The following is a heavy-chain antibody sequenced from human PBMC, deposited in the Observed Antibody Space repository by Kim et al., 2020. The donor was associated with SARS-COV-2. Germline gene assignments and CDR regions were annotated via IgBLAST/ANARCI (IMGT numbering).Heavy chain of an antibody. V-gene: IGHV3-48*04. J-gene: IGHJ6*02. Sequence: GGSLRLSCAASGFTFSSYSMNWVRQAPGKGLEWVSYISSSSSTIYYADSVKGRFTISRDNAKNSLYLQMNSLRAEDTAVYYCARDSQSMEWELWGVGYGMDVWGQGTTVTVSS. D-gene: IGHD1-26*01. CDR3: ARDSQSMEWELWGVGYGMDV. CDR2: ISSSSSTI. CDR1: GFTFSSYS.